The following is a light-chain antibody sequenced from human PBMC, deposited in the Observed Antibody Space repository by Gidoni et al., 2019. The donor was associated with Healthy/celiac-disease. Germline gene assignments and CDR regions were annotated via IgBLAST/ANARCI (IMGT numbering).Light chain of an antibody. CDR1: QSVLYSSNNKNH. J-gene: IGKJ2*01. CDR3: QQYYSTPYT. CDR2: WAS. Sequence: DIVLTQSPDSLAVSLGVSATINCKSSQSVLYSSNNKNHLAWYQQKPGQPPKLLIYWASTRESGVPERFSGSGSGTDFTLTISSLQAEDVAVYYCQQYYSTPYTFXQXTKLEIK. V-gene: IGKV4-1*01.